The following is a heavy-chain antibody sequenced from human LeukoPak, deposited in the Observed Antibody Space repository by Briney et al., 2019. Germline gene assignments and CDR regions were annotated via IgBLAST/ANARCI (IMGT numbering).Heavy chain of an antibody. D-gene: IGHD6-13*01. Sequence: GRSLRLSCAAPGFTFTSYGFHWVRQAPGKGLEWVSVIWYDGSHKYYVDSVKGRFTISRDNSENTVYLEMNSLRTEDTAVYYCARDFAAAAYYFDVWGQGTQVTVSS. CDR1: GFTFTSYG. V-gene: IGHV3-33*01. J-gene: IGHJ4*02. CDR3: ARDFAAAAYYFDV. CDR2: IWYDGSHK.